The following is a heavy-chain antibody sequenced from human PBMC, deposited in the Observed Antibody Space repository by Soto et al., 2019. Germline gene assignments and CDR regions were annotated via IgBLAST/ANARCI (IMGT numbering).Heavy chain of an antibody. CDR3: ARAPRYSSIPGVPFDY. V-gene: IGHV4-34*01. CDR2: INNSGST. D-gene: IGHD6-13*01. J-gene: IGHJ4*02. CDR1: GGSFSGYY. Sequence: QVQLQQWGAGLLKPSETLSLTCAVYGGSFSGYYWSWIRQPPGKGLEWIGEINNSGSTNYNPSLKSRFTIPVDTSKNQFSLKLSSVTAADTAVYYCARAPRYSSIPGVPFDYWGQGTLVTVSS.